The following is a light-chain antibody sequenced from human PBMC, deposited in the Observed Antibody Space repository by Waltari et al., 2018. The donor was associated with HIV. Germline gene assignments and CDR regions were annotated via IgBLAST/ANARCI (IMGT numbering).Light chain of an antibody. J-gene: IGKJ1*01. CDR1: QSISSY. V-gene: IGKV1-39*01. Sequence: DIQMTQSPSSLSASVGDRVTITCRASQSISSYVNWYQQKPGKAPKLLIYAASSLQSGVPSRFSGSGSGTDFTLTISSLQPEDFATYYCQQSYGTPRTFGQGTKVEIK. CDR3: QQSYGTPRT. CDR2: AAS.